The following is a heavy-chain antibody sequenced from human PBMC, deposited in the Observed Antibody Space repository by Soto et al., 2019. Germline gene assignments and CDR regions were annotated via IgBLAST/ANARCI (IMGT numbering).Heavy chain of an antibody. CDR1: GFTFSSYA. CDR2: ISYDGSNK. V-gene: IGHV3-30-3*01. D-gene: IGHD5-12*01. J-gene: IGHJ6*02. Sequence: PGGSLRLSCADSGFTFSSYAMHWVRQAPGKGLEWVAAISYDGSNKYYADSVKGRFTISRDNSKNTLYLQMNSLRAEDTAVYYCARDLPEYSAWLRRYYYYGMDVWGQGTTVTASS. CDR3: ARDLPEYSAWLRRYYYYGMDV.